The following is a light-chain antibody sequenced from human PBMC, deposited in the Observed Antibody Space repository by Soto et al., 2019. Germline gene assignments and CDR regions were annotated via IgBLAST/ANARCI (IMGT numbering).Light chain of an antibody. J-gene: IGKJ4*01. Sequence: DIQLTQSPSFLSASVGDRVTITCRASQVISSSLAWYQQKPGTAPKLLIYAASTLKSGVPSSFSGSGSGTEFTLTISSLQPEDFATYYCQQLNTYPLTFGGGTKVEIK. CDR2: AAS. CDR3: QQLNTYPLT. V-gene: IGKV1-9*01. CDR1: QVISSS.